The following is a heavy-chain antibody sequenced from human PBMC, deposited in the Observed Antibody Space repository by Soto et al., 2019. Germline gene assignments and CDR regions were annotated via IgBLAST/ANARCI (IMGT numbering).Heavy chain of an antibody. D-gene: IGHD5-12*01. CDR2: ISYDGSNK. V-gene: IGHV3-30*03. CDR1: GFTFSSYG. J-gene: IGHJ3*02. CDR3: ARYSGYDFKDAFDI. Sequence: PGGSLRLSCAASGFTFSSYGMHWVRQATGKGLEWVAVISYDGSNKYYADSVKGRFTISRDNSKNTLYLQMNSLRAEDTAVYYCARYSGYDFKDAFDIWGQGTMVTVSS.